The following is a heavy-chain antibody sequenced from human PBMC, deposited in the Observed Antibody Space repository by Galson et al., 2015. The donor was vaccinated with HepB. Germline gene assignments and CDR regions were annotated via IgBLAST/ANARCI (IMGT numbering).Heavy chain of an antibody. V-gene: IGHV3-23*01. CDR1: GFTFINYA. Sequence: SLRLSCAASGFTFINYAMSWVRQAPGKGLEWVSSISGRGVGTTYYADSVKGRFTISRDNSKNTLYLRMNSLRVEDTAVYYCATSDYDNFGPLGWFDPWGQGTQVTVAS. D-gene: IGHD4-11*01. J-gene: IGHJ5*02. CDR2: ISGRGVGT. CDR3: ATSDYDNFGPLGWFDP.